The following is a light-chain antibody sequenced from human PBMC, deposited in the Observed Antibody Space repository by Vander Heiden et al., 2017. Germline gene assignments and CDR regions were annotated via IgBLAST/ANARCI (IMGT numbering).Light chain of an antibody. Sequence: DIQMTQSPSSLSASVGDRVTITCRASQSISSYLNWYQQKPGKAPKLLIYAASSLQSGVPSRFSGSGSGTDFTLTISSLQPEDFATYYCQQSYSTPLTFGGWTKVEI. CDR2: AAS. CDR3: QQSYSTPLT. J-gene: IGKJ4*01. CDR1: QSISSY. V-gene: IGKV1-39*01.